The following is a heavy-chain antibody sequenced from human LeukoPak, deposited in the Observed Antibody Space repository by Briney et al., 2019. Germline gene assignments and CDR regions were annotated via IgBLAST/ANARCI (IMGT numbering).Heavy chain of an antibody. D-gene: IGHD5-18*01. CDR1: GYSICSSTYY. CDR3: ARGFSYGFLY. V-gene: IGHV4-61*01. CDR2: IAYSGST. J-gene: IGHJ4*02. Sequence: SETLSLTCTVSGYSICSSTYYWSWIRQPPGKGLEWIGYIAYSGSTNYNPSLKSRVTISADTSRSQFSLKLNSVTAADTAVYYCARGFSYGFLYWGQGTLVTVSS.